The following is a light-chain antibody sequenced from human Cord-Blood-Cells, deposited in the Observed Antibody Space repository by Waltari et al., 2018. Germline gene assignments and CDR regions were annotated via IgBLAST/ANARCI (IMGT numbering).Light chain of an antibody. CDR3: SSYTSSSVV. J-gene: IGLJ2*01. Sequence: QSALTQPASVSGSPGQSITISCTGTSSDVGGYNYVSWYQQHPGKAPKLTIYDVSKRPSGVSNRLYGSKSGNTASLTNSGLQAEDEADYYCSSYTSSSVVFGGGTKLTVL. CDR2: DVS. CDR1: SSDVGGYNY. V-gene: IGLV2-14*01.